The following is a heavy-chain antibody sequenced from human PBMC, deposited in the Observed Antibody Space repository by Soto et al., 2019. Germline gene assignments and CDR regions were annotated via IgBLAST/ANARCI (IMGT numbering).Heavy chain of an antibody. D-gene: IGHD1-7*01. V-gene: IGHV6-1*01. CDR1: GDSVSSNSAA. CDR3: AREGLTGTIGLYYYYAMDV. Sequence: SQTLSLTCAISGDSVSSNSAAWNWIRQSPSRGLEWLGRTYYRSKWYNDYAVSVKSRITINPDTSKNQFSLQLSSVTAADTAVYYCAREGLTGTIGLYYYYAMDVWGQGTTVTVSS. J-gene: IGHJ6*02. CDR2: TYYRSKWYN.